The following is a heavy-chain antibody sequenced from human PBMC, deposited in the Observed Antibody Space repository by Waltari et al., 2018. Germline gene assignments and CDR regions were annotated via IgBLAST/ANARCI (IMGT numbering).Heavy chain of an antibody. Sequence: QVQLVQSGAEVKKPGSSVKVSCKASGGTFSSYAISWVRQAPGQGLEWMGGIIPIFGTANYAQKFQGRVTITTDESTSTAYMELSSLRSEDTAVYYCARDFGGSGRSDYYYYGMDVWGQGTTVTVSS. CDR2: IIPIFGTA. J-gene: IGHJ6*02. D-gene: IGHD3-10*01. CDR1: GGTFSSYA. CDR3: ARDFGGSGRSDYYYYGMDV. V-gene: IGHV1-69*05.